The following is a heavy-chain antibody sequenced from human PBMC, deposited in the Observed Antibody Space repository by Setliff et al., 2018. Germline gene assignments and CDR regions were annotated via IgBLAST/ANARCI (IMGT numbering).Heavy chain of an antibody. CDR2: IYPGDSDT. CDR1: GYSFTSYW. D-gene: IGHD3-3*01. V-gene: IGHV5-51*01. CDR3: ARSRSNFWSGYFNWFDP. Sequence: PGESLKIYCKGYGYSFTSYWIGWVRQMPGKGLEWMGIIYPGDSDTRYSPSFQGQVTISADKSISTAYLQWSSLKASDAAMYYCARSRSNFWSGYFNWFDPLGQGTLVT. J-gene: IGHJ5*02.